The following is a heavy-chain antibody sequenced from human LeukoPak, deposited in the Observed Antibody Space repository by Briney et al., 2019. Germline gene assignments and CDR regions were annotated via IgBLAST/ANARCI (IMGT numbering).Heavy chain of an antibody. V-gene: IGHV4-4*09. J-gene: IGHJ5*02. Sequence: SETLSLTCTGSGGSIICYYWSWIRQSPGKGLEGIGNTYATGSNNYNPSLRSRVTISVATSKTQFSLNLRSVTAADTAVYYWARHGSVRSPLGPWGQGTLVTVSS. CDR2: TYATGSN. CDR1: GGSIICYY. D-gene: IGHD3-10*01. CDR3: ARHGSVRSPLGP.